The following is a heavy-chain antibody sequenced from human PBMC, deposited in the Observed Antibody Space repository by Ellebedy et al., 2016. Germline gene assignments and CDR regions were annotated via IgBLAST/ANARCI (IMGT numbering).Heavy chain of an antibody. J-gene: IGHJ4*02. CDR3: ARGGIYYDSSGYYRH. D-gene: IGHD3-22*01. CDR2: IYYSGST. V-gene: IGHV4-59*01. CDR1: GGSISSYY. Sequence: SETLSLTCTVSGGSISSYYWSWIRQPPGKGLEWIGYIYYSGSTNYNPSLKSRVTISVDTSKNQFSLKLSSVTAADTAVYYCARGGIYYDSSGYYRHWGQGTLVTVSS.